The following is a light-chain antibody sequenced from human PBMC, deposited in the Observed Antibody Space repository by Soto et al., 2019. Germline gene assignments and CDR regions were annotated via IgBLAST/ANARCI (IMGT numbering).Light chain of an antibody. Sequence: QSALTQPASVSGSPGQSITISCTGTSSDVGSYNLVSWYQQHPGKAPKLMIYEVSKRPSGVSNRFSGSKSGNTASLTISGLQADDEADYYCCSYAGSSTPNWVFGGGTKLTVL. V-gene: IGLV2-23*02. CDR1: SSDVGSYNL. CDR2: EVS. CDR3: CSYAGSSTPNWV. J-gene: IGLJ3*02.